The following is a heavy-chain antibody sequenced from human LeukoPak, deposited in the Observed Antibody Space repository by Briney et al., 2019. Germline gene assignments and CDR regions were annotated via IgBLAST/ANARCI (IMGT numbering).Heavy chain of an antibody. Sequence: GGSLRLSCAASGFTFSSYAMSWVRQAPGKGLEWVSAISGSGGSTYYADSVKGRFTISRDNSKNTLYLQMNSLRAEDTAVYYCAKASCSSTSCSLYYYYYYMDVWGKGTTVTVS. CDR1: GFTFSSYA. D-gene: IGHD2-2*01. V-gene: IGHV3-23*01. CDR2: ISGSGGST. J-gene: IGHJ6*03. CDR3: AKASCSSTSCSLYYYYYYMDV.